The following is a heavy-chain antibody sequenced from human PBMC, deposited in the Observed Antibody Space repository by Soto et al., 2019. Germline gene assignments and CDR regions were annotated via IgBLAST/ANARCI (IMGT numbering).Heavy chain of an antibody. CDR2: ISAYSGHT. J-gene: IGHJ4*02. CDR1: GYTFTSYR. CDR3: ARGDLEGRYFDRFDY. V-gene: IGHV1-18*01. Sequence: QVQLVQSGAEVKKPGASVKVSCKASGYTFTSYRISWVRQAPGQGLEWMGWISAYSGHTNYAQKLQGRVTMTTDTSTGTAYMELRSLRSDDTAVYYCARGDLEGRYFDRFDYWGQGTLVTVSS. D-gene: IGHD3-9*01.